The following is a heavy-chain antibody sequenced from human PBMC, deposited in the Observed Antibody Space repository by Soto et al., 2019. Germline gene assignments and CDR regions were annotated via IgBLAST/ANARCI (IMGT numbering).Heavy chain of an antibody. CDR2: IIPIFGTA. J-gene: IGHJ6*02. CDR3: ARDLVDTAPRAAPGYYYGMDV. CDR1: GGTFSSYA. Sequence: ASVKVSCKASGGTFSSYAISWVRQAPGQGLEWMGGIIPIFGTANYAQKFQGRVTITADESTSTAYMELSSLRSEDTAVYYCARDLVDTAPRAAPGYYYGMDVWGRGTTVTVSS. D-gene: IGHD5-18*01. V-gene: IGHV1-69*13.